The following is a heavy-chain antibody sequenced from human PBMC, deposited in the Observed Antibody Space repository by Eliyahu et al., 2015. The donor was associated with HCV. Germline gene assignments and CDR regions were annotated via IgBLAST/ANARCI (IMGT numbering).Heavy chain of an antibody. J-gene: IGHJ4*02. Sequence: EVQLVQSGAEVKKSGDSLKISCSVSGYSFIDHWVAWVRQMPGKGLEWMGIIYPGDSDTIYSPSFQGRVTFSVDRFTSTAYLQWTSLQAADTATYYCARHQRGGAKAPDFWGQGTRVSVSS. D-gene: IGHD3-10*01. CDR3: ARHQRGGAKAPDF. V-gene: IGHV5-51*01. CDR2: IYPGDSDT. CDR1: GYSFIDHW.